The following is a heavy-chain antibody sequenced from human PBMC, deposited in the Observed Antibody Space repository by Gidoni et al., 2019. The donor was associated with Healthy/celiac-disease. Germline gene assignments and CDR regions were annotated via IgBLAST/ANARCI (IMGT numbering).Heavy chain of an antibody. CDR1: GCSISSYY. CDR2: IYYSGSN. CDR3: EREEAGEVNWFDH. Sequence: HVQLPVSGPGLLKPSETRSLPCTVSGCSISSYYWSWLRQPPGQGMEWIGNIYYSGSNNYNPYLKSRVTIAVDTSKNQFSRKLSSVTAADTAVYDREREEAGEVNWFDHWGQGTLVTVSS. J-gene: IGHJ5*02. D-gene: IGHD2-21*01. V-gene: IGHV4-59*01.